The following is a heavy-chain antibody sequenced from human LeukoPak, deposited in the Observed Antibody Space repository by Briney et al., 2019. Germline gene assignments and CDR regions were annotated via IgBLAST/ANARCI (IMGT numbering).Heavy chain of an antibody. CDR2: IIPILGIA. CDR1: GGTFSSYA. J-gene: IGHJ6*02. D-gene: IGHD2-15*01. Sequence: ASVKVSCKASGGTFSSYAISWMRQAPGQGLEWMGRIIPILGIANYAQKFQGRVTITADKSTSTAYMELSSLRSEDTAVYYCARGDVVVVAASMPSGYYYGMDVWGQGTTVTVSS. V-gene: IGHV1-69*04. CDR3: ARGDVVVVAASMPSGYYYGMDV.